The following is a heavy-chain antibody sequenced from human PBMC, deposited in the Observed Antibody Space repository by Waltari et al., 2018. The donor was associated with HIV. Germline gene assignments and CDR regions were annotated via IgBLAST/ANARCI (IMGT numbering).Heavy chain of an antibody. J-gene: IGHJ4*02. Sequence: QVQLVQSGAEVKKPGASVKVSCEASGYTCTRYYMHWGRQAPGQGLEWMGVINPSGERTVYAQKFQGRVTMTRDASTSTVYMVLSTLRSEDTAVYYCARGFSGFDYWGQGTLITVSS. CDR2: INPSGERT. CDR3: ARGFSGFDY. CDR1: GYTCTRYY. V-gene: IGHV1-46*01.